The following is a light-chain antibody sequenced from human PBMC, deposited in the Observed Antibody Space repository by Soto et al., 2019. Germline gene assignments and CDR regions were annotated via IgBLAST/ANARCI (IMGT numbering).Light chain of an antibody. CDR1: QSVSSN. J-gene: IGKJ1*01. CDR2: GAS. V-gene: IGKV3-15*01. CDR3: QQYYNIPKT. Sequence: EIVMTQSPATLSVSPGERATLSCRASQSVSSNLAWYQQKPGQAPRLLIYGASTRATGIPARFSGSGSGTDFTLTISSLQAEDVAVYYCQQYYNIPKTFGQGTKVDI.